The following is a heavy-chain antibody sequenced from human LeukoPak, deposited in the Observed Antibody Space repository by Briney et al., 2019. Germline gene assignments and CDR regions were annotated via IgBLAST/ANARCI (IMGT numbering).Heavy chain of an antibody. CDR1: GSTINSHSCY. Sequence: SSETLSLTCSVSGSTINSHSCYWGWIRQPPGKGLEWIGSLYDGGNTQYNPSLKSRVTISADTSKSHISLKMTSVTAGDTAMYYCARLNKYGGPQPLHWGQGTRVTVSS. D-gene: IGHD4-23*01. J-gene: IGHJ1*01. CDR3: ARLNKYGGPQPLH. V-gene: IGHV4-39*02. CDR2: LYDGGNT.